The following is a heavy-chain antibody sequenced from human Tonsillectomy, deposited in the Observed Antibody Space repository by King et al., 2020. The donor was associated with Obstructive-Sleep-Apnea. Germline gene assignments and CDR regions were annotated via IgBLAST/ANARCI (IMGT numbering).Heavy chain of an antibody. V-gene: IGHV4-39*07. Sequence: QLQESGPGLVKPSETLSLTCTVSGGSISSSSYYWGWIRQPPGKGLEWIGSIYYSGSTYYNPSLKSRVTISVDTSKNQFSLKLSSVTAADTAVYYCARELAVRYFDWLSNYYGMDVWGKGTTVTVSS. CDR2: IYYSGST. CDR1: GGSISSSSYY. J-gene: IGHJ6*04. D-gene: IGHD3-9*01. CDR3: ARELAVRYFDWLSNYYGMDV.